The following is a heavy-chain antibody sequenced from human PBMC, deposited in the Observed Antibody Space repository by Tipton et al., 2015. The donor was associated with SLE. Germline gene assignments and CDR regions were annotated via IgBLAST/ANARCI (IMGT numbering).Heavy chain of an antibody. J-gene: IGHJ3*01. CDR1: GFTFSNYW. V-gene: IGHV3-74*01. D-gene: IGHD1-26*01. CDR2: IHSDGST. CDR3: SRIMGPLGGAFDF. Sequence: GSLRLSCVASGFTFSNYWMHWVRQAPGKGLVWVSQIHSDGSTDYADSVKGRFTISRDNAKNTLFLQMNSLRAEDTAVYYCSRIMGPLGGAFDFWGQGTMVTVSS.